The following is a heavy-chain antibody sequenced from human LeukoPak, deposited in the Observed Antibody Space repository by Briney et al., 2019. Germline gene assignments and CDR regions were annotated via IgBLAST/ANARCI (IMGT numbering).Heavy chain of an antibody. V-gene: IGHV3-23*01. CDR1: GITFSNYA. J-gene: IGHJ4*02. CDR3: AKKWGVGTTTLDYFDY. Sequence: GGSLRLSCVASGITFSNYAVSWVRQAPEKGLDWVSVISGSAHKIRYADSVKGRFTISRDNSENIVYLQMNSLTDEDTAVYYCAKKWGVGTTTLDYFDYWGQGTLVTVSS. D-gene: IGHD1-26*01. CDR2: ISGSAHKI.